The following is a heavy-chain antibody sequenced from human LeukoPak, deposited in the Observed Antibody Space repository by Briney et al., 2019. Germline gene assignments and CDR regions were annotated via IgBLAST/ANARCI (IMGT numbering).Heavy chain of an antibody. J-gene: IGHJ4*02. CDR3: ARKGEGYSSSWYGY. CDR2: INHSGST. D-gene: IGHD6-13*01. Sequence: PSETLSLTCAVYGGSFSGYYWSWIRQPPGKGLEWIGEINHSGSTNYNPSLKSRVTISVDTSKNQFSLKLSSVTAADTAVYYCARKGEGYSSSWYGYWGQGTLVTVSS. CDR1: GGSFSGYY. V-gene: IGHV4-34*01.